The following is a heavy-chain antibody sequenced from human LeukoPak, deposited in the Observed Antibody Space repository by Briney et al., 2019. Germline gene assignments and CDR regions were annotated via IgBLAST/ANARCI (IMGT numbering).Heavy chain of an antibody. D-gene: IGHD3-22*01. CDR3: ARDYYYDSSGPFDY. Sequence: SVTLSCKASGYTFTSYGISWVRQAPGQGLEWMGWISAYNGNTNYAQKLQGRVTRTTDTSTSTAYMELRSLRSDDTAVYYCARDYYYDSSGPFDYWGQGTLVTVSS. J-gene: IGHJ4*02. V-gene: IGHV1-18*01. CDR1: GYTFTSYG. CDR2: ISAYNGNT.